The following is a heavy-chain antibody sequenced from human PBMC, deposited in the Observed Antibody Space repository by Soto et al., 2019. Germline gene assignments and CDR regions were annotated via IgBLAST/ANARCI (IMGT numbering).Heavy chain of an antibody. J-gene: IGHJ6*02. D-gene: IGHD5-18*01. Sequence: QVQLVESGGGVVQPGRSLRLSCAASGFTFSSYGMHWVRQAPGKGLEWVAVIWYDGSNKYYADSVKGRFTISRDNSKNXLYLQMNSLRAEDTAVYYCAREMGNSYGYFGGMDVWGQGTTVTVSS. CDR2: IWYDGSNK. CDR1: GFTFSSYG. CDR3: AREMGNSYGYFGGMDV. V-gene: IGHV3-33*01.